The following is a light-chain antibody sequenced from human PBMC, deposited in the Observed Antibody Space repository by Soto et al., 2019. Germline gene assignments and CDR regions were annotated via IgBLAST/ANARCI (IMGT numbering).Light chain of an antibody. V-gene: IGLV2-23*01. J-gene: IGLJ1*01. CDR3: CSYAGSSTYV. CDR2: EGS. CDR1: SSDVGSYNL. Sequence: QSALTQPASVSGSPGQSSTISCTGTSSDVGSYNLVSWYQQHPCKAPKLMIYEGSKRPSGVSNRFSGSKSGNTASLTISGLQDEDETDYYCCSYAGSSTYVVGTGTKLTVL.